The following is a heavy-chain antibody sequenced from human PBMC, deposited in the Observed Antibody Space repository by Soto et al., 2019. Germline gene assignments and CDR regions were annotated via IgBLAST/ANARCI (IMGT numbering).Heavy chain of an antibody. D-gene: IGHD4-17*01. Sequence: EVQLVXSGGGLVQPGGSLRLSCAASGFDVSSNYMSWVRQAPGKGLEWVSLIYSGGTTYYADSVKGRFTIXXXXXKNTXXXXMNXLRVEDTAVYYCAGRTYGWGQGTXXXVSA. CDR2: IYSGGTT. V-gene: IGHV3-53*04. CDR3: AGRTYG. J-gene: IGHJ3*01. CDR1: GFDVSSNY.